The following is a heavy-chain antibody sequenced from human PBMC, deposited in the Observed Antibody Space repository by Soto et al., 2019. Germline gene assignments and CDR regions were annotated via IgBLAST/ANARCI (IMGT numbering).Heavy chain of an antibody. CDR2: ISYDGSNK. CDR3: ATHYGGNSGFDY. CDR1: GFTFSSYG. Sequence: GGSLRLSCAASGFTFSSYGMHWVRQAPGKGLEWVAVISYDGSNKYYADSVKGRFTISRDNSKNTLYLQMNSLRADDTAVYYCATHYGGNSGFDYWGQGTLVTVSS. D-gene: IGHD4-17*01. V-gene: IGHV3-30*03. J-gene: IGHJ4*02.